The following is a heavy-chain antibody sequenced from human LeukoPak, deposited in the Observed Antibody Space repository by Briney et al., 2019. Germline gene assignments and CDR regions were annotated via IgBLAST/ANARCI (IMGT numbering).Heavy chain of an antibody. CDR3: VREGEYGEDYY. D-gene: IGHD4-17*01. J-gene: IGHJ4*02. Sequence: SQTLSLTCTVSGGSSVSSGGYYWTWIRQHPEKGLEWIAYFYHRASYNPSLKGRVTISIDTSKNQFSLRLTSVTAADTALYYCVREGEYGEDYYWGQGIQVIVSA. CDR2: FYHRA. V-gene: IGHV4-31*03. CDR1: GGSSVSSGGYY.